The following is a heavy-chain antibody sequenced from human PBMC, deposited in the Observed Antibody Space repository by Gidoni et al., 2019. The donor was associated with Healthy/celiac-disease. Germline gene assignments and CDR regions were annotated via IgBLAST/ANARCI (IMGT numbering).Heavy chain of an antibody. CDR3: ARDNRIGGMDV. D-gene: IGHD1-26*01. CDR2: IWYDGSNK. J-gene: IGHJ6*02. CDR1: GFTFSSYG. V-gene: IGHV3-33*08. Sequence: QVQLVESGGCVVQPGRSLRLSCAASGFTFSSYGMHWVRQAPGKGLEWVAVIWYDGSNKYYADSVKGRFTISRDNSKNTLYLQMNSLRAEDTAVYYCARDNRIGGMDVWGQGTTVTVSS.